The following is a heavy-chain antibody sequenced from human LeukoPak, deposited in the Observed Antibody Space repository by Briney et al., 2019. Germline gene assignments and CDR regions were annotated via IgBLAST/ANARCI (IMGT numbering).Heavy chain of an antibody. D-gene: IGHD2-15*01. CDR3: TRLSHVAGAPKVSWFDP. V-gene: IGHV4-38-2*02. J-gene: IGHJ5*02. CDR1: AYSISDGWL. Sequence: PSETLSLTCTVSAYSISDGWLWGGIRQPPGKGLEWIAGIYHSGTTYFNPSLKSRVTMSVDTSKNQFSLKLTSVTAADTAVYYCTRLSHVAGAPKVSWFDPWGQGTLVTVSS. CDR2: IYHSGTT.